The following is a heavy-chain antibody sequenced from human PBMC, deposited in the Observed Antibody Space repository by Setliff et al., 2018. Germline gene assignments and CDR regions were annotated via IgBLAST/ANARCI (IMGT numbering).Heavy chain of an antibody. V-gene: IGHV3-64*02. D-gene: IGHD3-22*01. CDR1: GLNFGSTS. J-gene: IGHJ3*02. CDR2: ISGNGDRT. Sequence: QSGGSLRLSCAASGLNFGSTSMHWVHQAPGKGLEYVSAISGNGDRTYYGDSVKGRFTISRDNARNSLYLQMNSLRAEDTAVYYCARDRISRYYDSGAHAFDIWGQGTMVTVSS. CDR3: ARDRISRYYDSGAHAFDI.